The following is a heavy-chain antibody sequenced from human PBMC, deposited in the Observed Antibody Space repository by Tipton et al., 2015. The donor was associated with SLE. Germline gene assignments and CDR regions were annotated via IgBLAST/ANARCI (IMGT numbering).Heavy chain of an antibody. D-gene: IGHD2-15*01. CDR3: AQGGYCSGGSCFDY. CDR2: ISGSGGST. J-gene: IGHJ4*02. Sequence: SLRLPCAASGFTFSSYAMSWVRQAPGKGLEWVSAISGSGGSTYYTGSVKGRFTISRDNSKNTLYLQMNSLRAEDTAVYYCAQGGYCSGGSCFDYWGQGTLVTVSS. V-gene: IGHV3-23*01. CDR1: GFTFSSYA.